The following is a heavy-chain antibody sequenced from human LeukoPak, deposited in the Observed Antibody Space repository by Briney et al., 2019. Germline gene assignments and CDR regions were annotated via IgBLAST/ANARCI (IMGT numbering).Heavy chain of an antibody. Sequence: GGSLRLSCAASGFTFSSYGMHWVRQAPGKGLEWVAVISYDGSNKYYADSVKGRFTISRDNSKNTLYLQMNSLRAEDTAVYYCAKLYSSGYYFDYWGQGTLVTVSS. V-gene: IGHV3-30*18. CDR1: GFTFSSYG. CDR3: AKLYSSGYYFDY. CDR2: ISYDGSNK. J-gene: IGHJ4*02. D-gene: IGHD3-22*01.